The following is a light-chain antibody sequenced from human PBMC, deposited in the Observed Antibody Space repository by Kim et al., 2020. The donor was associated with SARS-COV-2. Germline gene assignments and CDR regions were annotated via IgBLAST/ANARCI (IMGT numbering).Light chain of an antibody. CDR1: QRVSSY. J-gene: IGKJ4*01. CDR2: DAS. CDR3: RNRSDWPLT. V-gene: IGKV3-11*01. Sequence: EIVLTQSPATLSLSPGERATLSCRASQRVSSYLAWYQQKPGQAPRLLIYDASNRATGIPARFSGSGSGTDFTLTISSLEPEDFAVYYCRNRSDWPLTCGGTSQVEI.